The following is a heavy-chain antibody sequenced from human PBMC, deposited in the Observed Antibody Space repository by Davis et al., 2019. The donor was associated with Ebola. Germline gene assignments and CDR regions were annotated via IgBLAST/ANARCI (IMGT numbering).Heavy chain of an antibody. J-gene: IGHJ6*02. V-gene: IGHV1-18*01. CDR1: GYTFTSDG. Sequence: ASVKVSCKASGYTFTSDGISWVRQAPGQGLEWMGWISVYNGNTNYAQKLQGRVTMTTDTSTSTAYMELRSLRSDDTAVYYCARGVHSGYASFYYYYYGMDVWGQGTTVTVSS. CDR2: ISVYNGNT. D-gene: IGHD5-12*01. CDR3: ARGVHSGYASFYYYYYGMDV.